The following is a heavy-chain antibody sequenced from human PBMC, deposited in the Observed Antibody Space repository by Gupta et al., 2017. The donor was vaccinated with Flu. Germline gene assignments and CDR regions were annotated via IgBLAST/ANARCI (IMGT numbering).Heavy chain of an antibody. Sequence: EVQLVGSGGGLIKPGGSLRLSCAASGFTFSDAWMSWVHQAPGKGLEWVGHVKSKNDGGTTDYAAPVKGRFTISRDDSKNMLYLQINGLKTEDTAVYFCVTFYFDYWGQGALVTVSS. CDR2: VKSKNDGGTT. J-gene: IGHJ4*02. CDR3: VTFYFDY. V-gene: IGHV3-15*01. CDR1: GFTFSDAW.